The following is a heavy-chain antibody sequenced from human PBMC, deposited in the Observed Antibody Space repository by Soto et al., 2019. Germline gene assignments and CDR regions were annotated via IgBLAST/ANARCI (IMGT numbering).Heavy chain of an antibody. CDR1: GFTLSSYS. Sequence: QVQLVESGGGVAQPGRSLRLFCAASGFTLSSYSLHWVRQSPGKGLEWVAAISSDGTEKHYADSVKGRFTSSRDNSKNTLSLQLNSLRTEDTAVYYCARMFGFSYGPANRGMDVWGQGTTVTVSS. CDR3: ARMFGFSYGPANRGMDV. CDR2: ISSDGTEK. D-gene: IGHD5-18*01. J-gene: IGHJ6*02. V-gene: IGHV3-30*04.